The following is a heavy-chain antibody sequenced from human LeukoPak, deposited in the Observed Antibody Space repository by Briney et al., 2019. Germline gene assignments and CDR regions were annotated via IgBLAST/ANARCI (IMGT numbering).Heavy chain of an antibody. Sequence: SQTLSLTCAISGDSLSSNSAAWNWFRQSPARALEWLGRTYYRSKWYYDYAVSVRSRVAISPDTSKNQLSLNLNSVTPEDTAVYYCARERSGWYRGAEKYYGMDVWGQGTTVTVSS. D-gene: IGHD6-19*01. CDR2: TYYRSKWYY. V-gene: IGHV6-1*01. CDR3: ARERSGWYRGAEKYYGMDV. CDR1: GDSLSSNSAA. J-gene: IGHJ6*02.